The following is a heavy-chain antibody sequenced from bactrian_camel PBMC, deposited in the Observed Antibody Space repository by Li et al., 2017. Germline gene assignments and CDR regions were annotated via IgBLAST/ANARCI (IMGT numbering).Heavy chain of an antibody. CDR1: ATDTSSRYC. CDR2: IGRSGVV. V-gene: IGHV3-3*01. Sequence: VQLVESGGGSAQIGGSLRLSCAAAFATDTSSRYCMGWFRQAPGAREGVARIGRSGVVWYADSVKGRFTISRDNAKNTVYLEMNSLKPEDTAVYHCAADVFGALMDCAYNYWGQGTQVTVS. J-gene: IGHJ4*01. CDR3: AADVFGALMDCAYNY.